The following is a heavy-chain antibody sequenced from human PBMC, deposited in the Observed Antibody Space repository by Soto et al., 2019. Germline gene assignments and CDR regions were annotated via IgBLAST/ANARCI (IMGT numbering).Heavy chain of an antibody. CDR3: TRFGTYYEKSGFLY. V-gene: IGHV3-74*01. Sequence: GGSLRLSCAASGFFFTHNWMHWVRQAPGKGLEWISRIDSGGSTTSYAGSVKGRFTISRDNAKNTLYLEMRSLRAEDTAVYYCTRFGTYYEKSGFLYWCQGTLVTVSS. D-gene: IGHD3-16*01. CDR2: IDSGGSTT. CDR1: GFFFTHNW. J-gene: IGHJ4*02.